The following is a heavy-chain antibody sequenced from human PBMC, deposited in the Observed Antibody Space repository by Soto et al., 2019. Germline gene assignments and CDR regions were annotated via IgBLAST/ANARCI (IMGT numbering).Heavy chain of an antibody. Sequence: QVQLLQSGAEVKKPVASVKVSCKASGYMFNTYGITWVRQAPGQGLDWMGWISVYNGNIDYAQKFEGRVTMTIDTSTSTASMELKSLTSDDTAVYYCARTYGSGDYFLPFEYWGQGTPVSVSS. J-gene: IGHJ4*02. CDR2: ISVYNGNI. D-gene: IGHD3-10*01. CDR1: GYMFNTYG. CDR3: ARTYGSGDYFLPFEY. V-gene: IGHV1-18*01.